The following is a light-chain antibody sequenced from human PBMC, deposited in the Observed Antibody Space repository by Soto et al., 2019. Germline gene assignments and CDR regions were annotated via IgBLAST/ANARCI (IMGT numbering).Light chain of an antibody. CDR1: QGISDA. V-gene: IGKV1D-13*01. J-gene: IGKJ4*01. Sequence: AIPLTKSPSSLSASLGDRVTLTCRASQGISDALAWYQQKPGKAPQLLIYDASTLESGVPSRFSGSGSGTDFTLTISSLQPEDFATYYCQQFNNYPTFGGGTTVEIK. CDR3: QQFNNYPT. CDR2: DAS.